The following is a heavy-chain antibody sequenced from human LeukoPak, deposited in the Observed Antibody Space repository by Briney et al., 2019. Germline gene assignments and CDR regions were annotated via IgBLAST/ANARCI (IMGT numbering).Heavy chain of an antibody. CDR3: AGEGDCSSVGWFAP. V-gene: IGHV4-38-2*02. J-gene: IGHJ5*02. CDR1: GGSFSGYY. D-gene: IGHD6-13*01. CDR2: IYHSGST. Sequence: PSETLSLTCAVYGGSFSGYYWGWIRQPPGKGLEWIGSIYHSGSTYYNPSLKSRVTISVDTSKNQFSLKLSSVTAADTAVYYCAGEGDCSSVGWFAPGGQGPLVTVSS.